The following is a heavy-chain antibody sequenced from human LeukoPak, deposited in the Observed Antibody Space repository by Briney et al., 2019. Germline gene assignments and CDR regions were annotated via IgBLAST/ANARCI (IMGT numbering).Heavy chain of an antibody. D-gene: IGHD6-6*01. CDR1: GYTFTSYY. CDR2: INPSGGST. CDR3: ATPIEYSSSSAPFDY. Sequence: GASVKVSCKASGYTFTSYYMHWVRQAPGQGLEWMGIINPSGGSTSYAQKFQGRVTMTEDTSTDTAYMELSSLRSEDTAVYYCATPIEYSSSSAPFDYWGQGILVTVSS. V-gene: IGHV1-46*01. J-gene: IGHJ4*02.